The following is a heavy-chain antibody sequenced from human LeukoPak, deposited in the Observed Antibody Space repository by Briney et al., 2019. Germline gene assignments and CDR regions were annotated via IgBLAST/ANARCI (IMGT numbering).Heavy chain of an antibody. Sequence: GGSLRLSCAASGFTFSSYALSWVRQAPGKGLEWVSAISGSGGSTYYADSVKGRFTISRDNSKNTLYLQMNSLRAEDTAVYYCARNKAATITNYYYYYMDVWGKGTTVTVSS. D-gene: IGHD5-12*01. CDR1: GFTFSSYA. V-gene: IGHV3-23*01. J-gene: IGHJ6*03. CDR3: ARNKAATITNYYYYYMDV. CDR2: ISGSGGST.